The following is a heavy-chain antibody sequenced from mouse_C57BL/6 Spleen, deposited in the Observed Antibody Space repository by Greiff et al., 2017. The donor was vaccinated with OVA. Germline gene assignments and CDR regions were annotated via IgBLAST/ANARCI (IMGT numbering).Heavy chain of an antibody. CDR3: ARSDYYGSRGYFDY. V-gene: IGHV1-82*01. Sequence: QVQLKESGPELVKPGASVKISCKASGYAFSSSWMNWVKQRPGKGLEWIGRIYPGDGDTNYNGKFKGKATLTADKSSSTAYMQLSSLTSEDSAVYFCARSDYYGSRGYFDYWGQGTTLTVSS. CDR1: GYAFSSSW. D-gene: IGHD1-1*01. J-gene: IGHJ2*01. CDR2: IYPGDGDT.